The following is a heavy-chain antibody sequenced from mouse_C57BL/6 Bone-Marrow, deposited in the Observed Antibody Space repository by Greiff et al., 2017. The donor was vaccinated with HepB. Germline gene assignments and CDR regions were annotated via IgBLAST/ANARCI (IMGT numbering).Heavy chain of an antibody. J-gene: IGHJ4*01. CDR2: IDPEDGET. Sequence: VHVKQSGAELVKPGASVKLSCTASGFNIKDYYMHWVKQRTEQGLEWIGRIDPEDGETKYAPKFQGKATITADKASNTAYLQLSSLTSEDTAVYYCARPTGGKTPYYAMDYWGQGTSVTVSS. CDR1: GFNIKDYY. D-gene: IGHD2-10*01. V-gene: IGHV14-2*01. CDR3: ARPTGGKTPYYAMDY.